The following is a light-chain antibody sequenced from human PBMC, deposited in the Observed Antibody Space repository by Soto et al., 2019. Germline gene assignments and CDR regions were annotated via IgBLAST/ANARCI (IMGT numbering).Light chain of an antibody. CDR3: YSYTSSSTYV. J-gene: IGLJ1*01. Sequence: QSALAQPASVSGSPGQSITISCTGTSSDVGAYNYVSWYQQHPAKVPKLMIYDVSNRPSGVSDRFSGSKSGNTASLTISGLQAEDEADYYCYSYTSSSTYVFGTGTKVTVL. V-gene: IGLV2-14*01. CDR1: SSDVGAYNY. CDR2: DVS.